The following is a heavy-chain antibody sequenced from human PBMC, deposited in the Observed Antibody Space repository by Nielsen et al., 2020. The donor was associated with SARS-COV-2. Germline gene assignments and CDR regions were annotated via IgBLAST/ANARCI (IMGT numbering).Heavy chain of an antibody. J-gene: IGHJ4*02. D-gene: IGHD3-10*01. CDR3: ARVRYYYGSGSDY. CDR1: GFTFSSYG. V-gene: IGHV3-30*03. CDR2: ISYDGSNK. Sequence: GESLKISCAASGFTFSSYGMHWVRQAPGKGLEWVAVISYDGSNKYYADSVKGRFAISRDNAKNSLYLQMNSLRAEDTAVYYCARVRYYYGSGSDYWGQGTLVTVSS.